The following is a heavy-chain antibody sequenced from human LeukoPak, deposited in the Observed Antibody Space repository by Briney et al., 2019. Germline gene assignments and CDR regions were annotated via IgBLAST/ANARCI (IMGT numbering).Heavy chain of an antibody. CDR3: ARGGYYDFWSGFIRDYMDV. J-gene: IGHJ6*03. D-gene: IGHD3-3*01. CDR2: INPSGGST. V-gene: IGHV1-46*01. CDR1: GYTFTSYY. Sequence: ASVKVSCKASGYTFTSYYMHWVRQAPGQGLEWMGIINPSGGSTSYAQKFQGRVTMTRDTSTSTVYMELSSLRSEDTAVCYCARGGYYDFWSGFIRDYMDVWGKGTTVTVSS.